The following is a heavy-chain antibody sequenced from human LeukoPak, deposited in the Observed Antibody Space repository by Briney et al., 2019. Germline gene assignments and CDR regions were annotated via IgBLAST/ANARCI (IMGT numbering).Heavy chain of an antibody. Sequence: GGSLRLSCAASGFTFSNYWMHWVRQAPGKGLVWVSRINSDGINTSYADSVKGRFTISRDNAKSTLSLQMNSLRAEDTAVYYCAKDQLGYYDSSGYPDHWGQGTLVTVSS. CDR3: AKDQLGYYDSSGYPDH. CDR1: GFTFSNYW. CDR2: INSDGINT. D-gene: IGHD3-22*01. V-gene: IGHV3-74*01. J-gene: IGHJ4*02.